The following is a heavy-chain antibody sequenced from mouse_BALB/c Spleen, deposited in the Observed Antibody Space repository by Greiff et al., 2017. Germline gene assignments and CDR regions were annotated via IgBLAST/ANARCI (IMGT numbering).Heavy chain of an antibody. V-gene: IGHV14-1*02. CDR2: IDPENGNT. Sequence: EVQLKESGAELVRPGALVKLSCKASGFNIKDYYMHWVKQRPEQGLEWIGWIDPENGNTIYDPKFQGKASITADTSSNTAYLQLSSLTSEDTAVYYCARRERGVWAMDYWGQGTSVTVSS. J-gene: IGHJ4*01. CDR1: GFNIKDYY. CDR3: ARRERGVWAMDY.